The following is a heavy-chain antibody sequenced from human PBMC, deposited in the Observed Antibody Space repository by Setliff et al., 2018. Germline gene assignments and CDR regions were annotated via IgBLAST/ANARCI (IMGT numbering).Heavy chain of an antibody. CDR3: ARGAVNWAAFNI. J-gene: IGHJ3*02. Sequence: ASVKVSCKTPGKTGDSYHIHWVRQAPGQGLEWMGVIKPGIDTTTYAEMFQGRVTMTTDTSTRTVNMELRSLKSEDTALYYCARGAVNWAAFNIWGQGTLVTVSS. CDR2: IKPGIDTT. CDR1: GKTGDSYH. D-gene: IGHD3-16*01. V-gene: IGHV1-46*02.